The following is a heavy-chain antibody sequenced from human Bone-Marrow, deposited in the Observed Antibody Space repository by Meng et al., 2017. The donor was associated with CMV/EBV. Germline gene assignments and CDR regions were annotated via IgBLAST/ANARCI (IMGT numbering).Heavy chain of an antibody. D-gene: IGHD4-11*01. J-gene: IGHJ4*02. CDR2: IYYSGST. Sequence: NWVRQAPGKGLEWIGYIYYSGSTYYNPSLKSRVTISVDTSKNQFSLKLSSVTAADTAVYYCARARGMTTVTTLDYWGQGTLVTVSS. V-gene: IGHV4-31*02. CDR3: ARARGMTTVTTLDY.